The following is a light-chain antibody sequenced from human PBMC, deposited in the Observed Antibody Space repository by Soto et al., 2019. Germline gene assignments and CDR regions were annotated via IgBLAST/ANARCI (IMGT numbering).Light chain of an antibody. CDR1: SSNIGALYP. V-gene: IGLV1-40*01. Sequence: QLVLTQPPSVSGAPGQRVTISCTGTSSNIGALYPVHWYRQLPGTVPTLLIYHNINRPSGVPDRFSGSKSDTSASLAITGLQAEDEADYYCQSYDSSLTSWVFGGGTKLTVL. CDR2: HNI. CDR3: QSYDSSLTSWV. J-gene: IGLJ3*02.